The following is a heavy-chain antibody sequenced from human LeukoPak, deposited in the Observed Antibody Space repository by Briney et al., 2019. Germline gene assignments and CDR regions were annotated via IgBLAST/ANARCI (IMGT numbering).Heavy chain of an antibody. CDR2: ISGSGGST. J-gene: IGHJ4*02. V-gene: IGHV3-23*01. CDR1: GFTFSSYA. CDR3: AKGEKGEAAAGPDY. Sequence: GGSLRLSCAAFGFTFSSYAMSWVRQAPGKGLEWVSAISGSGGSTYYADSVKGRFTISRDNSKNTLYLQMNSLRAEDTAVYYCAKGEKGEAAAGPDYWGQGTLVTVSS. D-gene: IGHD6-13*01.